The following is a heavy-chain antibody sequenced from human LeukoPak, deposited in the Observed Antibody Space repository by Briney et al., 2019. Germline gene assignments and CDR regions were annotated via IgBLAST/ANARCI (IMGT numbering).Heavy chain of an antibody. CDR1: GGSISSYY. V-gene: IGHV4-59*01. CDR3: ASLDFDY. J-gene: IGHJ4*02. Sequence: SETLSLTCTVSGGSISSYYWSWIRQPPGKGLEWIGYIYYGGSTNYNPSLKSRVTLSVDTSKNQFSLKLSSVTAADTAVYYCASLDFDYWGQGTLVTVSS. CDR2: IYYGGST. D-gene: IGHD3-3*01.